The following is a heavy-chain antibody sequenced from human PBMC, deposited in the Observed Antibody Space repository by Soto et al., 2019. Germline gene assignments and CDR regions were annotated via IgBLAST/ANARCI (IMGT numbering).Heavy chain of an antibody. D-gene: IGHD2-21*01. CDR2: MNPNSGNT. CDR1: GYTFTSYD. J-gene: IGHJ5*02. Sequence: QVQLVQSGAEVKKPGASVKVSCKASGYTFTSYDINWVRLATGQGLEWMGWMNPNSGNTAYAQKFQGRVTMTRNTSIGKVHMDLSSMIPADTAVYYYARIKQDCSVAWGQGTLVTVSS. V-gene: IGHV1-8*01. CDR3: ARIKQDCSVA.